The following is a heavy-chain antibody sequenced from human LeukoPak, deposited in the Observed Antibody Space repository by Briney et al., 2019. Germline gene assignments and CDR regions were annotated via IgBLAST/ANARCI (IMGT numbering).Heavy chain of an antibody. Sequence: GGSLRLSCAASGFTVSSNYMTWVRQAPGKGLEWVSVIYSGGSTYYADSVKGRFTISRDNSKNTLYLQMNSLRAEDTAVYYCARGTGDGDYVFYRGQGTLVTVSS. CDR2: IYSGGST. V-gene: IGHV3-53*01. J-gene: IGHJ4*02. D-gene: IGHD3-16*01. CDR3: ARGTGDGDYVFY. CDR1: GFTVSSNY.